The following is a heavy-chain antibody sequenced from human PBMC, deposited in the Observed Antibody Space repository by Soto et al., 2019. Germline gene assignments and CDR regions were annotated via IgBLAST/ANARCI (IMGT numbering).Heavy chain of an antibody. CDR3: ATRFYDSSGYYLFYFDS. D-gene: IGHD3-22*01. J-gene: IGHJ4*02. V-gene: IGHV4-34*01. Sequence: ETLSLTCAVSGGSFSFYYWSWIRQPPGKELEWIGEINHSGSTNYNSSLKSRVTISVDTSKNQFSLKLSSVTAADTAVYYCATRFYDSSGYYLFYFDSWGQGTLVTVS. CDR2: INHSGST. CDR1: GGSFSFYY.